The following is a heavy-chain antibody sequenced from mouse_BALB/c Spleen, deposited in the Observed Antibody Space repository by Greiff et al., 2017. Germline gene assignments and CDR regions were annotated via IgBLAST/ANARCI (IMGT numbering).Heavy chain of an antibody. CDR3: TKSSYYGSSLYYFDY. CDR1: GYTFTSYY. D-gene: IGHD1-1*01. J-gene: IGHJ2*01. CDR2: INPSNGGT. Sequence: QVQLQQPGAELVKPGASVKLSCKASGYTFTSYYMYWVKQRPGQGLEWIGGINPSNGGTNFNEKFKSKATLTVDKSSSTAYMQLSSLTSEDSAVYYCTKSSYYGSSLYYFDYWGQGTTLTVSS. V-gene: IGHV1S81*02.